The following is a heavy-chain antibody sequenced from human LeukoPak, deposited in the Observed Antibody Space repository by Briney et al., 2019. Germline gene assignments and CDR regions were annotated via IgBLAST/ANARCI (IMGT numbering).Heavy chain of an antibody. CDR3: ARDSGWTDY. V-gene: IGHV1-69*04. D-gene: IGHD6-19*01. J-gene: IGHJ4*02. Sequence: SVKVSCKASGGTFSSYAISWVRQAPGQGLEWMGRIIPILGIANYAQKFQGRVTITADKSTGTAYMELSSLRSEDTAVYYCARDSGWTDYWGQGTLVTVSS. CDR2: IIPILGIA. CDR1: GGTFSSYA.